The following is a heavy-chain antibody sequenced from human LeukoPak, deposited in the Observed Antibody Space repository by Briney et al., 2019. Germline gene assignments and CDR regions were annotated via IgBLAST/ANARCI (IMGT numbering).Heavy chain of an antibody. CDR3: ARDYAVRDFYYGLDV. J-gene: IGHJ6*02. Sequence: SETLSLTCTVSSVSISSYYWTWIRQPAGKGLEWIGRIYTSVNTNYNPSLKSRVTMSVDTSKNQFSLKLTSVTAADTAVYFCARDYAVRDFYYGLDVWGQGTTVTVSS. D-gene: IGHD3-16*01. CDR2: IYTSVNT. V-gene: IGHV4-4*07. CDR1: SVSISSYY.